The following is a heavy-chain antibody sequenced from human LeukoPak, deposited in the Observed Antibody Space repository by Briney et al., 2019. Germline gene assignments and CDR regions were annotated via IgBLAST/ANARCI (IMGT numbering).Heavy chain of an antibody. CDR3: AGSYFDY. J-gene: IGHJ4*02. CDR1: GGSISSYY. CDR2: IYYSGST. Sequence: KTSETLSLTCTVSGGSISSYYWSWIRQPPGKGLEWIGYIYYSGSTNYNPSLKSRVTISVDTSKNQFSLRLSSVTAADTAVYYCAGSYFDYWGQGTLVTVSS. V-gene: IGHV4-59*01.